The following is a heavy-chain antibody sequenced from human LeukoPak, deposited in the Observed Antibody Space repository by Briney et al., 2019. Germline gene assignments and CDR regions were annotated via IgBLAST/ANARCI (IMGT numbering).Heavy chain of an antibody. Sequence: GGSLRLSCAASGFTFNYYAMGGVRQAPGEGVEWVSGISDNEGRAYCTDSVKGRFTISRDNTKITVYLQMNNLRPDDTAVYFCARHDSFIPYWGQGTLVTVSS. V-gene: IGHV3-23*01. CDR3: ARHDSFIPY. D-gene: IGHD5-18*01. CDR2: ISDNEGRA. J-gene: IGHJ4*02. CDR1: GFTFNYYA.